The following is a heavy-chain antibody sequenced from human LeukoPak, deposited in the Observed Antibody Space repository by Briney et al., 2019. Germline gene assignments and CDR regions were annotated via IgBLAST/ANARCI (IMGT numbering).Heavy chain of an antibody. V-gene: IGHV1-2*02. J-gene: IGHJ4*02. CDR1: GYSFADYY. CDR3: ARGGYDLDY. Sequence: GSLQVSCKASGYSFADYYIHWVRQAPGQGLEWMGWINPFSGGTKYAQKFQGRVTMTRDTSISTAYMELSRLTSDDTAAYYCARGGYDLDYWGQGTLVTVSS. CDR2: INPFSGGT. D-gene: IGHD3-22*01.